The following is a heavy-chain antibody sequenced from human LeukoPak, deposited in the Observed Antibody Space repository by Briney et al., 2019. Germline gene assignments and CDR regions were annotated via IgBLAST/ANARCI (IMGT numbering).Heavy chain of an antibody. CDR3: ARAPEYGLYYFDY. CDR1: GGSISSYY. CDR2: IYYSGST. V-gene: IGHV4-59*12. Sequence: SETLSLTCTVSGGSISSYYWSWIRQPPGRGLEWIGYIYYSGSTNYNPSLKSRVTISVDTSKNQFSLKLTSVTAADTAVYYCARAPEYGLYYFDYWGQGTLVTVSS. D-gene: IGHD1-14*01. J-gene: IGHJ4*02.